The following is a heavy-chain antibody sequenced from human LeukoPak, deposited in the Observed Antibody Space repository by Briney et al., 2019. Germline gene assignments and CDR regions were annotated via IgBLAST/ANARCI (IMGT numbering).Heavy chain of an antibody. CDR1: GFTVSSNY. J-gene: IGHJ4*02. V-gene: IGHV3-66*01. D-gene: IGHD1-14*01. CDR2: IYSGGST. CDR3: ARDRKIRAPPTFDC. Sequence: GGSLRLSCAASGFTVSSNYMSWVRQAPGKGLEWVSVIYSGGSTYYADSVKGRFIISRDNSKNTLYLQMNSLRAEDTAVYYCARDRKIRAPPTFDCWGQGTLVTVSS.